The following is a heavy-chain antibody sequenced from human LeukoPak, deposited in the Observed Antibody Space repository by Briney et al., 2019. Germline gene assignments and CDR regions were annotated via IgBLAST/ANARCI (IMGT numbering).Heavy chain of an antibody. Sequence: SETLSLTCTVSGGSISSSGYYWGWVRQPPGRGLEWIGSIYYSGSTYYNPSLKSRVTISVATSKTQFSLKLSSVTAADTAVYYCASANNWFDPWGQGTLVTVSS. CDR1: GGSISSSGYY. CDR3: ASANNWFDP. J-gene: IGHJ5*02. V-gene: IGHV4-39*07. CDR2: IYYSGST.